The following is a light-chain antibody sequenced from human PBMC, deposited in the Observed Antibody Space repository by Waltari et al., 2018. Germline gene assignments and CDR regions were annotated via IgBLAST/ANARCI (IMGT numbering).Light chain of an antibody. CDR1: QSLVHSDGNTY. J-gene: IGKJ4*01. CDR2: KIS. V-gene: IGKV2-24*01. Sequence: DIVMTQTPLSSPVTLGQPASISCRSSQSLVHSDGNTYLSWLHQRPGQPPRLLIYKISTRFAGVPDRFSGSGAGTDFTLKISRVEAEDVGVYYCMQATQFPQFTFGGGTKVEIK. CDR3: MQATQFPQFT.